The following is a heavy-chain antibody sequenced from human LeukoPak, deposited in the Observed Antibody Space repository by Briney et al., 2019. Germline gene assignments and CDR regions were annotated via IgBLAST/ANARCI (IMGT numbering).Heavy chain of an antibody. Sequence: PGGSLRLSCAVSGFTFTDTYMTWIRQAPGKGLESLSYISPSGTDISYADSVKGRFTISRDNAKNSLYLQMNSLRAEDTAVYYCAREGALTVTKDAFDIWGQGTMVTVSS. D-gene: IGHD4-17*01. CDR3: AREGALTVTKDAFDI. J-gene: IGHJ3*02. CDR2: ISPSGTDI. V-gene: IGHV3-11*04. CDR1: GFTFTDTY.